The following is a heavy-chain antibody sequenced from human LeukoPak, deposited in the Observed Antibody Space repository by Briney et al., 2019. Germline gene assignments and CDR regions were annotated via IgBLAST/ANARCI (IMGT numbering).Heavy chain of an antibody. D-gene: IGHD3-10*01. J-gene: IGHJ6*02. V-gene: IGHV3-23*01. Sequence: GGSLRLSCAASGFTFSSYAMSWVRQAPGKGLEWVSAISGSGGSTCYADSVRGRFTISRDTSKNTLYLQMSSLRAEDTAVYYCAKTISGAYYYDMDVWGQGTTVTVSS. CDR3: AKTISGAYYYDMDV. CDR1: GFTFSSYA. CDR2: ISGSGGST.